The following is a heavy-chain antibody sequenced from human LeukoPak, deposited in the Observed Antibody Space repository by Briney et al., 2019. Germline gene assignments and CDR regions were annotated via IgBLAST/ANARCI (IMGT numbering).Heavy chain of an antibody. CDR1: GGSISSSSYY. CDR2: IYYSGST. CDR3: ARDKGWFDP. V-gene: IGHV4-39*07. J-gene: IGHJ5*02. Sequence: SETLSLTCTVSGGSISSSSYYWGWIRQPPGKGLEWIGSIYYSGSTYYNPSLKSRVTISVDTSKNQFSLKLSSVTAADTAVYYCARDKGWFDPWGQGTLVTVSS.